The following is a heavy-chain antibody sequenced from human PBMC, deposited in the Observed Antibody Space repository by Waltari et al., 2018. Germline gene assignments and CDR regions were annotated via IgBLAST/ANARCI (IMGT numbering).Heavy chain of an antibody. D-gene: IGHD3-10*01. CDR3: ARAKYYYGSGSLRPDYYYYGMDV. CDR1: GGSISSYY. J-gene: IGHJ6*02. V-gene: IGHV4-59*01. Sequence: QVQLQESGPGLVKPSETLSLTCTVSGGSISSYYWSWIRQPPGKGLEWIGYIYYSGSTNYNPSLKSRVTISVDTSKNQFSLKLSSVTAADTAVYYCARAKYYYGSGSLRPDYYYYGMDVWGQGTTVTVSS. CDR2: IYYSGST.